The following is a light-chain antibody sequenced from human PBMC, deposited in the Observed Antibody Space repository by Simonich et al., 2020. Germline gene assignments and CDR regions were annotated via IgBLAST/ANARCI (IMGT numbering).Light chain of an antibody. V-gene: IGLV2-14*02. Sequence: QSALTQPASVSGSPGQSITISCTGTSSDVGSYNLVSWYQQHPGKAPKLMIYEGRKRPSGVSNRFSGSKSGHTASLTISGLQAEDEADYYCSSYTSSSTWVFGGGTKLTVL. J-gene: IGLJ3*02. CDR2: EGR. CDR1: SSDVGSYNL. CDR3: SSYTSSSTWV.